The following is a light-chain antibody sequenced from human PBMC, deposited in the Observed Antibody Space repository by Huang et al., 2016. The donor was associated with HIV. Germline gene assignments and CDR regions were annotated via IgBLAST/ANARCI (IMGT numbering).Light chain of an antibody. J-gene: IGKJ3*01. Sequence: EIVLTQSPGTLSLSPGERATLSCRASQSISSSYLAWYQQKPGQAPRLLIYGASGRATGVPDRFSGSGSGTDFILTISRLEPEDFALCYCQQYGNSLFTFGPGTKVDIK. CDR2: GAS. CDR1: QSISSSY. V-gene: IGKV3-20*01. CDR3: QQYGNSLFT.